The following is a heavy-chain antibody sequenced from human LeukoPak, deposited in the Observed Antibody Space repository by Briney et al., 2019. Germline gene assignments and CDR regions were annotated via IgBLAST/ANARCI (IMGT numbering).Heavy chain of an antibody. CDR1: GLTFSSYS. Sequence: GGSLRLSCAASGLTFSSYSMNWVRQAPGKGLEWVSSISSSSSYIYYADSVKGRFTISRDNAKNSLYLQMNSLRAEDTAVYYCAREMCGGDCYSPYYYGMDVWGQGTTVTVSS. J-gene: IGHJ6*02. V-gene: IGHV3-21*01. CDR3: AREMCGGDCYSPYYYGMDV. CDR2: ISSSSSYI. D-gene: IGHD2-21*02.